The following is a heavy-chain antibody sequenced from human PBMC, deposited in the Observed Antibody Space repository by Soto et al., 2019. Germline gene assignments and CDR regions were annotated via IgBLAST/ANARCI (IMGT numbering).Heavy chain of an antibody. V-gene: IGHV3-7*03. CDR1: GFTLSTYW. CDR2: INQDAREK. D-gene: IGHD3-22*01. CDR3: ARFRRGSSGSNFFDF. Sequence: GSLRLSCAVSGFTLSTYWMSWVRQAPGKGLEWVANINQDAREKYYVDSVKGRFTVYRDHAKSSLYLQMNSLRVEDTAVYYCARFRRGSSGSNFFDFWGQGALVTV. J-gene: IGHJ4*02.